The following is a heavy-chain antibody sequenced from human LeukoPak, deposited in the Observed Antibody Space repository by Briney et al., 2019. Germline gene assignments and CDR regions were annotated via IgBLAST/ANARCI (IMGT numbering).Heavy chain of an antibody. D-gene: IGHD2-21*02. CDR1: GFTLSSYE. Sequence: PGGSLRLSCAASGFTLSSYEMHWVRQAPGKGLVWVSRINSDGSRTGYADSVKGRFTISRDNAKNTLYLQKNSLRAEDTAIYYCARELPREVTLDYWGQGTLVTVSS. CDR2: INSDGSRT. J-gene: IGHJ4*02. V-gene: IGHV3-74*01. CDR3: ARELPREVTLDY.